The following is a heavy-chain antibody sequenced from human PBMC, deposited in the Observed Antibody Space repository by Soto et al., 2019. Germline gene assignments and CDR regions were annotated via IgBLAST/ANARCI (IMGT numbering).Heavy chain of an antibody. CDR1: GFTVSSNY. CDR2: MYSGGTT. D-gene: IGHD5-18*01. V-gene: IGHV3-53*01. Sequence: GGSLRLSCAASGFTVSSNYMTWVHQAPGKGLEWVSVMYSGGTTYYADSVKGRFTISRDNSKNTLYLQMNSLRAEDTAVYHCARATSDRAMVFDYWGQGTLVTVSS. CDR3: ARATSDRAMVFDY. J-gene: IGHJ4*02.